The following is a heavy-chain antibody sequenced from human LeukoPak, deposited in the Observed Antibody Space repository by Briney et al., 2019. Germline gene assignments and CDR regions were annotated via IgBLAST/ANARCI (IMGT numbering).Heavy chain of an antibody. J-gene: IGHJ4*02. V-gene: IGHV1-2*06. D-gene: IGHD3-22*01. CDR2: INPNSGGT. CDR3: ARVGYYESSSYYEN. CDR1: GYTLTDYY. Sequence: GASVKVSCKASGYTLTDYYMHWVRQAPGQGLEWMGRINPNSGGTNYAQKFQGRVTMTRDTSISTVYMELSRLRSDDTAVYYCARVGYYESSSYYENWGQGTLVTVSS.